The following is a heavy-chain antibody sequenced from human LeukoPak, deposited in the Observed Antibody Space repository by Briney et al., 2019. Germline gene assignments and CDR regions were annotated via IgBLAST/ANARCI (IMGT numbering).Heavy chain of an antibody. CDR1: GGSISSSSYY. V-gene: IGHV4-39*01. Sequence: KASETLSLTCTVSGGSISSSSYYWGWIRQPPGKGLEWIGSIYYSGSTYYNPSLKSRVTISVDTSKNQFSLKLSSVTAADTAVYYCARLNYYDTTGIWGQGTMVTVSS. CDR2: IYYSGST. D-gene: IGHD3-22*01. CDR3: ARLNYYDTTGI. J-gene: IGHJ3*02.